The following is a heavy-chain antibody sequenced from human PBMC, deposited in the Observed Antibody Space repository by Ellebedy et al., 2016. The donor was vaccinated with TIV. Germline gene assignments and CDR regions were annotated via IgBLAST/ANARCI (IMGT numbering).Heavy chain of an antibody. CDR2: INPSGGST. CDR3: TVRANLNDCSGGSCKDFDY. J-gene: IGHJ4*02. CDR1: GYTFTSYY. Sequence: ASVKVSCXASGYTFTSYYMHWVRQAPGQGLEWMGIINPSGGSTSYAQKFQGRVTMTRDTSTSTVYMELSSLRSEDTAVYYCTVRANLNDCSGGSCKDFDYWGQGTLVTVSS. D-gene: IGHD2-15*01. V-gene: IGHV1-46*03.